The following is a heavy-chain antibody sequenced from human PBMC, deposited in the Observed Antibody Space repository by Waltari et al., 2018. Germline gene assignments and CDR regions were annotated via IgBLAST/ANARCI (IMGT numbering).Heavy chain of an antibody. J-gene: IGHJ3*02. CDR3: GRDVYGDYVGGGGGAFDI. V-gene: IGHV3-21*01. Sequence: EVQLVESGGGLVKPGGSLRLSCAASGFPLSPLSLNCVRQAPGKGLEWVSSISSRSYIYYGDAVKGRFTIARDNAKNSLYLKMNSLRAEDTAVYYCGRDVYGDYVGGGGGAFDIWGQGTMVTVSS. D-gene: IGHD4-17*01. CDR2: ISSRSYI. CDR1: GFPLSPLS.